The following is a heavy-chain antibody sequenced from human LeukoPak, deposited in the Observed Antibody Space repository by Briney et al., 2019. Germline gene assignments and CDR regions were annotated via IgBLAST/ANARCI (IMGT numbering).Heavy chain of an antibody. D-gene: IGHD2-2*01. V-gene: IGHV3-23*01. CDR1: GFPFSTYD. CDR3: AKEGGIRCYFCWFDP. J-gene: IGHJ5*02. Sequence: AGGSLRLSCAASGFPFSTYDMSWVRQAPGKGLEWVSAISGRGDDTYYADSVKGRFTISRDNSKNTLYLQMNSLRAEDTAVYYCAKEGGIRCYFCWFDPWGQGTLVTVSS. CDR2: ISGRGDDT.